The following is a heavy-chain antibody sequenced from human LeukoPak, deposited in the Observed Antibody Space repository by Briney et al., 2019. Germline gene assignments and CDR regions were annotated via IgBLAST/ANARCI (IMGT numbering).Heavy chain of an antibody. Sequence: PGGSLRLSCVASGFILSTYWMTWVRQAPGKGLEWVANIKPDGSGKYFVDSVRGRFTISRDNVKNSLYLQMNSLRAEDTAVYYCVRGSSGTVVRGVSWAWFDPWGQGTLVTVSS. J-gene: IGHJ5*02. CDR2: IKPDGSGK. CDR3: VRGSSGTVVRGVSWAWFDP. V-gene: IGHV3-7*05. D-gene: IGHD3-10*01. CDR1: GFILSTYW.